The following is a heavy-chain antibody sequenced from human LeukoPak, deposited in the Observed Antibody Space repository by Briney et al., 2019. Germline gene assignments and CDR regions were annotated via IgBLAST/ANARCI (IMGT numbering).Heavy chain of an antibody. CDR1: GGSFSGYY. Sequence: SETLSLTCAVYGGSFSGYYWSWIRQPPGKGLEWIGEINHSGSTNYNPSLKSRVTISVDASKNQFSLKLSSVTAADTAVYYCARGSSGWYADAFDIWGQGTMVTVSS. J-gene: IGHJ3*02. D-gene: IGHD6-19*01. CDR2: INHSGST. V-gene: IGHV4-34*01. CDR3: ARGSSGWYADAFDI.